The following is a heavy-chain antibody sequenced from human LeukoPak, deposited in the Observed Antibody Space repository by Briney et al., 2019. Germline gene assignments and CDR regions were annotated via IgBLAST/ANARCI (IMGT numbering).Heavy chain of an antibody. Sequence: GGSLRLSCAASGFTFSSYAMHWVRQAPGKGLEWVAVISYDGSNKYYADSVKGRFTISRDNSKNTLYLQMNSLRAEDTAVYYCAKEPSYGDYPGSFDPWGQGTLVTDSS. CDR2: ISYDGSNK. CDR1: GFTFSSYA. V-gene: IGHV3-30*04. J-gene: IGHJ5*02. D-gene: IGHD4-17*01. CDR3: AKEPSYGDYPGSFDP.